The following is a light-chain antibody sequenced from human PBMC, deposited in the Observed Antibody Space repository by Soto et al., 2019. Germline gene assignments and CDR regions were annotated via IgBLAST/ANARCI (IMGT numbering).Light chain of an antibody. V-gene: IGKV3-20*01. CDR2: GAS. Sequence: EIVLTQSPGTLSLSPGERATLSCRASQSVSSSNLAWYQHKPGQPPRLVMYGASSSATGIPDRFSGSGSGSDFTLTISRLEPEDFAIYYCQQYGSSPVSFGQGNKLEIK. J-gene: IGKJ2*03. CDR3: QQYGSSPVS. CDR1: QSVSSSN.